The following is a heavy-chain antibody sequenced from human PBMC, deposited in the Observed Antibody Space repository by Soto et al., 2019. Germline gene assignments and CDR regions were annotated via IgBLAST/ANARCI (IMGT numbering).Heavy chain of an antibody. CDR3: ARHRRTAASPGYFDY. D-gene: IGHD6-13*01. J-gene: IGHJ4*02. CDR1: GGSISSSSYY. CDR2: IYYSGST. V-gene: IGHV4-39*01. Sequence: PSETLSLTCTVSGGSISSSSYYWGWIRQPPGKGLEWIGSIYYSGSTYYNPSLKSRVTISVDTSKNQFSLKLSSVTAADTAVYYCARHRRTAASPGYFDYWGQGTLVTVSS.